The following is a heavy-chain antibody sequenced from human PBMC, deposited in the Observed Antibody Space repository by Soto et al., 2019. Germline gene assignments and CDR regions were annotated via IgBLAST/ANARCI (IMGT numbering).Heavy chain of an antibody. V-gene: IGHV3-21*01. Sequence: EVQLVESGGGLVKPGGSLRLSCAASGFTFSSYSMNWVRQAPGKGLEWVSYISSSSSYIYYAESVKGRSTISSDKAKNSLYLQMDSLRAEDTAVYYCAGDNGFGDSNDYWGQGTLVTGAS. D-gene: IGHD3-10*01. J-gene: IGHJ4*02. CDR1: GFTFSSYS. CDR2: ISSSSSYI. CDR3: AGDNGFGDSNDY.